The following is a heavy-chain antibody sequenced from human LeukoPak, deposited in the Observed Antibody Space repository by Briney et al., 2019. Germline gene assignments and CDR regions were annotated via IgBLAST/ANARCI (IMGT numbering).Heavy chain of an antibody. CDR2: IYYSGST. CDR3: ARASPLNYDILTGYVYYFDY. D-gene: IGHD3-9*01. CDR1: GGSISSYY. V-gene: IGHV4-59*01. Sequence: SETLSLTCTVSGGSISSYYWSWIRQPPGKGLEWIGYIYYSGSTNYNPSLKSRVTISVDTSKNQFSLKLSSVTAADTAVHYCARASPLNYDILTGYVYYFDYWGQGTLVTVSS. J-gene: IGHJ4*02.